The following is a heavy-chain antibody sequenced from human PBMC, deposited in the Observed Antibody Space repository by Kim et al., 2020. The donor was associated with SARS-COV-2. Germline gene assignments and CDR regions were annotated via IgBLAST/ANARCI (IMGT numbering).Heavy chain of an antibody. Sequence: SVKVSCKASGGTFSSYAISWVRQAPGQGLEWMGGIIPIFGTANYAQKFQGRVTITADKSTSTAYMELSSLRSEDTAVYYCARGRVTMVRGVMVGLDYWGQGTLVTVSS. CDR2: IIPIFGTA. J-gene: IGHJ4*02. D-gene: IGHD3-10*01. V-gene: IGHV1-69*06. CDR1: GGTFSSYA. CDR3: ARGRVTMVRGVMVGLDY.